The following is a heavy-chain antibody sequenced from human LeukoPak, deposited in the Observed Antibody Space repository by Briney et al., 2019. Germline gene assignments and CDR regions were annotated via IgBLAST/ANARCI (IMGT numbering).Heavy chain of an antibody. CDR1: GFNFSSHS. J-gene: IGHJ4*02. CDR3: ARISNSSSRSFDY. D-gene: IGHD6-6*01. Sequence: GGSLRLSCAASGFNFSSHSMNWVRQAPGKGLEWVSYISSVGSSIYYAGSVKGRFTISRDNAKSSVYLQMNSLRAADTAVYYCARISNSSSRSFDYWGQGTLVTVSS. CDR2: ISSVGSSI. V-gene: IGHV3-21*06.